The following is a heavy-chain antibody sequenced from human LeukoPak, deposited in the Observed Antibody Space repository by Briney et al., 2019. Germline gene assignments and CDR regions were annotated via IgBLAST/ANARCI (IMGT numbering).Heavy chain of an antibody. Sequence: SETLSLTCAVYGGSFSGYYWSWLRQPPGKGLEWIGEINHSGSTNYNPSLKSRVTISVDTSKTQFSLKLSSVTAADTAVYYCARGGPSSVWSGLYYYYYYYMDVWGKGTTVTVSS. CDR1: GGSFSGYY. CDR3: ARGGPSSVWSGLYYYYYYYMDV. J-gene: IGHJ6*03. V-gene: IGHV4-34*01. CDR2: INHSGST. D-gene: IGHD3-3*01.